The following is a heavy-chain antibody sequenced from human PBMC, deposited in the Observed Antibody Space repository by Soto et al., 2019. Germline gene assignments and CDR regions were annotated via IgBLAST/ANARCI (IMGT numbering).Heavy chain of an antibody. D-gene: IGHD1-26*01. CDR2: ISFDGSNK. CDR1: GFTLSSYP. J-gene: IGHJ6*02. Sequence: GGSLRLSCAASGFTLSSYPMHWVRQAPGKGLEWLAVISFDGSNKFYADSVKGRFTISRDNSKNTMYLQPNSLRDEDTTVYFCARTAYSGSYYDHGMDVWGQGTTVTVSS. CDR3: ARTAYSGSYYDHGMDV. V-gene: IGHV3-30*04.